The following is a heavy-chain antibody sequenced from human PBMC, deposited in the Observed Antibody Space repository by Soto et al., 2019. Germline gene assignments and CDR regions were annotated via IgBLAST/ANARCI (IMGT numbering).Heavy chain of an antibody. CDR1: GFTCSDYY. CDR2: ISSSGSTI. J-gene: IGHJ4*02. Sequence: GGSLRLSCAASGFTCSDYYMSWIRQAPGKGLEWVSYISSSGSTIYYADSVKGRFTISRDNDKNSLYLQMNSLRAEDTAVYYCASTHDYVWGSYRSFDYWGQGTLVTVSS. D-gene: IGHD3-16*02. CDR3: ASTHDYVWGSYRSFDY. V-gene: IGHV3-11*01.